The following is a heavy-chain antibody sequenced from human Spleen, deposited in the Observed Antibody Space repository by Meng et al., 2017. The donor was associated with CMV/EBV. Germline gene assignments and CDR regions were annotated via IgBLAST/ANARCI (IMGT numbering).Heavy chain of an antibody. CDR1: GYTFTDSY. J-gene: IGHJ5*02. V-gene: IGHV1-18*04. Sequence: ASVKVSCKASGYTFTDSYIHWVRQAPGQGLEWMGWISAYNGNTNYAQKLQGRVTMTTDTSTSTAYMELRSLRSDDTAVYYCARDRCSSTSCYTNWFDPWGQGTLVTVSS. CDR2: ISAYNGNT. D-gene: IGHD2-2*02. CDR3: ARDRCSSTSCYTNWFDP.